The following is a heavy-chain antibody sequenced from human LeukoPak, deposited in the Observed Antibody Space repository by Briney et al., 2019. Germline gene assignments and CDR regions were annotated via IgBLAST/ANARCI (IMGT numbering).Heavy chain of an antibody. CDR1: GFTFSSHW. CDR2: IDQDGSVK. Sequence: GGSLRLSCAASGFTFSSHWMSWIRQAPGKGLEWVANIDQDGSVKYYVDSVKGRFTISRDNAKNSLYLQINSLRAEDSAVYYCARGRRQSGDYWGQGTLVTVSS. D-gene: IGHD3-10*01. CDR3: ARGRRQSGDY. J-gene: IGHJ4*02. V-gene: IGHV3-7*01.